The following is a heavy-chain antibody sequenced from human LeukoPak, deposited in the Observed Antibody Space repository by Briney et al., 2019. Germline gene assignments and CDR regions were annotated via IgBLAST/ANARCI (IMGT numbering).Heavy chain of an antibody. CDR1: GYTFTGYY. V-gene: IGHV1-2*04. CDR2: INPNSGGT. CDR3: ARASAPSYSSSHVTI. Sequence: ASVKVSCKASGYTFTGYYMHWVRQAPGQGLEWMGWINPNSGGTNYAQKFQGWVTMTRDTSISPAYMELSRLRSDTAAVYYGARASAPSYSSSHVTIWGQGTMVTVSS. D-gene: IGHD6-13*01. J-gene: IGHJ3*02.